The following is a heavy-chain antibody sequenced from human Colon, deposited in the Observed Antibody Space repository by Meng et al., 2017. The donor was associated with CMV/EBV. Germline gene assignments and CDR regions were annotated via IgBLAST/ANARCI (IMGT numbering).Heavy chain of an antibody. CDR3: AKDLKAYSSGWSSDY. D-gene: IGHD6-19*01. V-gene: IGHV3-30*02. Sequence: GGSLRLSCAASGFTFSSYEMNWVRQAPGKGLEWVAVMRFHGSNEYYADSVKGRFSVSRDNSKSTLYLQMNSLKPEDTAVYFCAKDLKAYSSGWSSDYWGQGTLVTVSS. J-gene: IGHJ4*02. CDR1: GFTFSSYE. CDR2: MRFHGSNE.